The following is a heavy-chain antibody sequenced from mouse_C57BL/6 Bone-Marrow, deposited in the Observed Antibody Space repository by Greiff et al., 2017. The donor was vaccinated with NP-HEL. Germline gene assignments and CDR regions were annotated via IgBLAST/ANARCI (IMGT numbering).Heavy chain of an antibody. V-gene: IGHV1-55*01. J-gene: IGHJ2*01. CDR1: GYTFTSYW. CDR3: ARSGITTVVVDY. Sequence: QVHVKQPGAELVKPGASVKMSCKASGYTFTSYWITWVKQRPGQGLEWIGDIYPGSGSTNYNEKFKSKATLTVDTSSSTAYMQLSSLTSEDSAVYYCARSGITTVVVDYWGQGTTLTVSS. D-gene: IGHD1-1*01. CDR2: IYPGSGST.